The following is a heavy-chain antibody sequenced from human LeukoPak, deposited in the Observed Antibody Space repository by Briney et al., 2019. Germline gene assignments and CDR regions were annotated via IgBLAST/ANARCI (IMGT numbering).Heavy chain of an antibody. D-gene: IGHD3-3*01. V-gene: IGHV4-4*07. CDR2: IYTSGST. J-gene: IGHJ4*02. Sequence: SETLSLTCTVSGGSISSYYWSWIRQPPGKGLEWIGRIYTSGSTNYNPSLKSRVTMSVDTSKNQFSLNLSSVTAADTAVYYCARDLEAGLLYYFDYWGQGTLVTVSS. CDR1: GGSISSYY. CDR3: ARDLEAGLLYYFDY.